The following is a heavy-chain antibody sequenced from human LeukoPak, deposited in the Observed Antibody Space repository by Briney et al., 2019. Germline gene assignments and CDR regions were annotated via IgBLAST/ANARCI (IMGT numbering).Heavy chain of an antibody. V-gene: IGHV3-48*01. Sequence: GGSLILSCAASGFTFSSYSMNCVRQAPGKGLEWFSYISSSSSTIYYTDSVKGRFTISRDNAKNSLYLQMNSLRAEDTAVYYCARSSLVGATGDYWGQGTLVTVSS. J-gene: IGHJ4*02. CDR3: ARSSLVGATGDY. D-gene: IGHD1-26*01. CDR2: ISSSSSTI. CDR1: GFTFSSYS.